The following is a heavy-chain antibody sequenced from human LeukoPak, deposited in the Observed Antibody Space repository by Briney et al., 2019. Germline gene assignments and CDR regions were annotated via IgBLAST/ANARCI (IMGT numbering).Heavy chain of an antibody. CDR3: ATISGLSGTNDY. V-gene: IGHV1-24*01. D-gene: IGHD3-9*01. J-gene: IGHJ4*02. Sequence: GSSVKVSCKASGGTFSSYAISWVRQAPGQGLEWMGGFDPEDGETIYAQKFQGRVTMTEDTSTDTAYMELSSLRSEDTAVYYCATISGLSGTNDYWGQGTLVTVSS. CDR2: FDPEDGET. CDR1: GGTFSSYA.